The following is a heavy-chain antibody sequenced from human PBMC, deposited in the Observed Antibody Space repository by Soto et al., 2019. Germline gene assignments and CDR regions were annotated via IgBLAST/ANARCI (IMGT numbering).Heavy chain of an antibody. J-gene: IGHJ4*02. Sequence: SETLSLTCVVSNFSISSGYYWGWTRQSPGKGLEWIASIYRSGTTSYNPSLKSRVTISVDPSKNQFSLMLTAVTAADTAVYYCARTHSGSYYSVFNYWGRGSLVTVSS. CDR2: IYRSGTT. D-gene: IGHD1-26*01. CDR1: NFSISSGYY. V-gene: IGHV4-38-2*01. CDR3: ARTHSGSYYSVFNY.